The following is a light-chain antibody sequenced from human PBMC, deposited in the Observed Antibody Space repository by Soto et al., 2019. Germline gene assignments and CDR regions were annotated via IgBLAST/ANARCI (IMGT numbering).Light chain of an antibody. CDR2: AAS. V-gene: IGKV1-39*01. J-gene: IGKJ4*01. CDR1: QRIGRF. CDR3: QQSYINPLT. Sequence: DIQMTQSPSSLSASVGDRVTITCRASQRIGRFLNWYQHTPGKAPKLLIFAASSLQSGAPSRFSGSGSGTDFTLTISSLQPEDFATYYCQQSYINPLTFGGGTKVEI.